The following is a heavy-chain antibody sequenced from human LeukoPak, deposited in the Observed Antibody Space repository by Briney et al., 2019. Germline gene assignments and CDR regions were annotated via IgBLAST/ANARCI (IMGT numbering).Heavy chain of an antibody. CDR3: AKGGYSSSLGAFDI. D-gene: IGHD6-13*01. V-gene: IGHV3-30*02. CDR2: IRYDATNK. CDR1: GFTFSSYG. J-gene: IGHJ3*02. Sequence: GGSLRLSCAASGFTFSSYGMHWVRQAPGKGLEWVAFIRYDATNKYYADFVKGRFTISRDNSKNTLYLQMNSLRLDDTAVYYCAKGGYSSSLGAFDIWGQETMVTVSS.